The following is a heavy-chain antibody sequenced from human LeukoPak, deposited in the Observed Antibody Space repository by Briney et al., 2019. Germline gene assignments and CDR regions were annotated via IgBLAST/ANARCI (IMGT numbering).Heavy chain of an antibody. J-gene: IGHJ4*02. D-gene: IGHD3-3*01. CDR2: IYHSGST. CDR1: GYSISSGYY. Sequence: SETLSLTCTVSGYSISSGYYWGWIRQPPGKGLEWIGSIYHSGSTYYNPSLKSRVTISVDTSKNQFSLKLSSVTAADTAVYYCARGKRPVKYDFWSGSYFDYWGQGTLVTVSS. V-gene: IGHV4-38-2*02. CDR3: ARGKRPVKYDFWSGSYFDY.